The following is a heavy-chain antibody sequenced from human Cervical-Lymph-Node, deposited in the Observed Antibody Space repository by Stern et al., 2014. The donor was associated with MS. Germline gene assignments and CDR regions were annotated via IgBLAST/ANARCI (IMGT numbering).Heavy chain of an antibody. CDR2: IVVGSGNT. D-gene: IGHD4-17*01. J-gene: IGHJ4*02. CDR3: AAEVEDYGVDY. Sequence: QMQLVQSGPEVKKPGTSVKVSCKASGFNFTSSAVQWVRQARGQRLEWIGWIVVGSGNTNYAQKFQERVTITRDMSTSTAYMELSSLRSEDTAVYYCAAEVEDYGVDYWGQGTLVTVSS. V-gene: IGHV1-58*01. CDR1: GFNFTSSA.